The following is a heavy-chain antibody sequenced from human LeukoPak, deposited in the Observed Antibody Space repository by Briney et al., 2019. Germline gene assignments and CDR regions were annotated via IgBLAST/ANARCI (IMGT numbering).Heavy chain of an antibody. V-gene: IGHV4-61*02. Sequence: PSETLSLTCTVSGGSISSGSYYWSWIRQPAGKGLEWIGRIYTSGSTNYNPSLKSRVTISVDTSKNQFSLKLNSVAAADTAVYYCARGGALPYYDFWSGYYYYYYMDVWGKGTTVTVSS. D-gene: IGHD3-3*01. CDR3: ARGGALPYYDFWSGYYYYYYMDV. CDR1: GGSISSGSYY. J-gene: IGHJ6*03. CDR2: IYTSGST.